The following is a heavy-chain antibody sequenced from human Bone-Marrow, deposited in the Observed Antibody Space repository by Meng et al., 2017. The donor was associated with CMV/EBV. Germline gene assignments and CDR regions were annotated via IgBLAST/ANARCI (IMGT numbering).Heavy chain of an antibody. J-gene: IGHJ6*02. D-gene: IGHD3-10*01. V-gene: IGHV1-69*10. CDR2: IIPILGIA. CDR1: GGTFSSYA. CDR3: ASRVRGVLYYYGMNV. Sequence: SVKVSCKASGGTFSSYAISWVRQAPGQGLEWMGGIIPILGIANYAQKFQGRVTITADKSTSTAYMELSSLRSEDTAVYYCASRVRGVLYYYGMNVWGQGTTVTVSS.